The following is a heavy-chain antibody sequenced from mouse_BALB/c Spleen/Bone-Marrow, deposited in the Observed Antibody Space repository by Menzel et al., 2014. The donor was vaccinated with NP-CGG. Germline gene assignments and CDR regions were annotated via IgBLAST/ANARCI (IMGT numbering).Heavy chain of an antibody. J-gene: IGHJ2*01. D-gene: IGHD2-14*01. CDR2: IDPANGNT. CDR1: GFNIKDTY. CDR3: ARWDYRYDY. Sequence: EVHLVESGAELVKPGASVKLSCTASGFNIKDTYMHWVRQRPEQGLEWIGRIDPANGNTKYDPKFQGKATITADTSSNTAYLQLSSLTSEDTAVYYCARWDYRYDYWGQGTTLTVSS. V-gene: IGHV14-3*02.